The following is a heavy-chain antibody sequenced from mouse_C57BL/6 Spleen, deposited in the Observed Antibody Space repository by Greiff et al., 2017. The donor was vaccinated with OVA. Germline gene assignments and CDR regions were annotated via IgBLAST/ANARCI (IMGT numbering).Heavy chain of an antibody. J-gene: IGHJ2*01. D-gene: IGHD2-1*01. CDR3: ARLEGMVTTPDY. V-gene: IGHV1-55*01. Sequence: VQLQQPGAELVKPGASVTLSCKASGYTFTSYWITWVKQRPGQGLEWIGDIYPGSGSTNYNEKFKSKATLTVDTSSSTAYMQLSNLTSEDSAVYYCARLEGMVTTPDYWGQGTTLTVSS. CDR2: IYPGSGST. CDR1: GYTFTSYW.